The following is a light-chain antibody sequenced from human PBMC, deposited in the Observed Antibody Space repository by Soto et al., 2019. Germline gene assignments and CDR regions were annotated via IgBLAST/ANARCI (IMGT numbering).Light chain of an antibody. CDR1: KAIGSS. J-gene: IGKJ4*01. V-gene: IGKV1-9*01. CDR2: GAS. CDR3: QQLNSYPLT. Sequence: IHLTHAPSSLSASFGDIVTITCRASKAIGSSFAWYQQKPGKVPEVLIYGASTLQNGVPSRFSGSGSGTDFTLTISSLQPEDFATYYCQQLNSYPLTFGGGTKVDIK.